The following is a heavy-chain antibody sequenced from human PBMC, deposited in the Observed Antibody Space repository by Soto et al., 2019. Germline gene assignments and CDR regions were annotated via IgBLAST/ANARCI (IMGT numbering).Heavy chain of an antibody. CDR1: GGSITSGGYF. D-gene: IGHD3-22*01. V-gene: IGHV4-31*03. CDR2: ISYSGST. CDR3: ARDNHYLDSGGSLSY. J-gene: IGHJ4*02. Sequence: KPSETLSLTCTVSGGSITSGGYFWTWIRQYPGKGLEWIGYISYSGSTHFNPSLKSRVAISVGTSKNQFSLKLSSVTAADTAVYYCARDNHYLDSGGSLSYWGQGTLVTVSS.